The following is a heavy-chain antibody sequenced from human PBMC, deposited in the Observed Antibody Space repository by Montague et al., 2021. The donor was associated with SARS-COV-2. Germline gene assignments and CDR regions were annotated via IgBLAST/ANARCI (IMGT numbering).Heavy chain of an antibody. V-gene: IGHV4-31*03. D-gene: IGHD3-22*01. CDR1: GGSISSGGYY. CDR3: ARVQGITMIVVVIGAFDI. J-gene: IGHJ3*02. CDR2: IYYSGST. Sequence: TLSLTCTVSGGSISSGGYYWSWIRQHPGKGLEWIGYIYYSGSTYYNPSFKSRVTISVDTSKNQFSLKLSSVTAAGTAVYYCARVQGITMIVVVIGAFDIWGQGTMVAVSS.